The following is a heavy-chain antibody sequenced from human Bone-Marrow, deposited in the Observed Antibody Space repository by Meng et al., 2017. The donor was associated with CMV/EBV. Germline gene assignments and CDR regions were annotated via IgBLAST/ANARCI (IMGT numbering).Heavy chain of an antibody. CDR1: GGSISSSSYY. V-gene: IGHV4-39*01. J-gene: IGHJ5*02. CDR2: IYYSGST. CDR3: ARGLTSSIAARPNNWFDP. D-gene: IGHD6-6*01. Sequence: SETLSLPCTVPGGSISSSSYYWGWIRQPPGKGLERIGSIYYSGSTYYNPSLKSRVTISVDTSKNQFSLKLSSVTAADTAVYYCARGLTSSIAARPNNWFDPWGQGTLVTVSS.